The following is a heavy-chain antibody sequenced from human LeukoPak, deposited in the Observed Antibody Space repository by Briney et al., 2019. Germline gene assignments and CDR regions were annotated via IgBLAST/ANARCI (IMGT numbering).Heavy chain of an antibody. D-gene: IGHD3-22*01. V-gene: IGHV3-53*01. Sequence: GGSLRLSCEASGFTVSSTHMVWVRQAPGKGLEWVSVTYTGGNSYYAGSVQGRFIISRDISKNTLYLQMNNLRAEDSAQYYCARGGRGSAAVVAPRSFDIWGQGTMVTVSS. CDR3: ARGGRGSAAVVAPRSFDI. J-gene: IGHJ3*02. CDR2: TYTGGNS. CDR1: GFTVSSTH.